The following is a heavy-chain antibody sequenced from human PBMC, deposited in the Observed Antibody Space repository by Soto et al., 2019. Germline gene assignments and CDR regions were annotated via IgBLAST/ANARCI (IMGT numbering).Heavy chain of an antibody. V-gene: IGHV4-59*01. CDR1: NASITSSY. D-gene: IGHD3-10*01. J-gene: IGHJ5*01. CDR2: VYYTGTT. CDR3: ARDFAGRGPFDP. Sequence: SETLSLTCSVSNASITSSYWNWIRQPPGKGLEWIGFVYYTGTTKYNPSLKSRVTISVDMSKNQFSLKLTSVTTADTAFYFCARDFAGRGPFDPWGQGTLVTVSS.